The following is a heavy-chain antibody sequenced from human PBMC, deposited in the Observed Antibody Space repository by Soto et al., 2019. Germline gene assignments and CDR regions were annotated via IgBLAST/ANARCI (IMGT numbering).Heavy chain of an antibody. J-gene: IGHJ1*01. CDR2: TYYRSKWFY. V-gene: IGHV6-1*01. CDR1: GDSVSSNSVV. Sequence: SQTLSLTCAISGDSVSSNSVVWNWIRQSPSRGLEWLGRTYYRSKWFYEYAESVRSRIAINPDTSRNQFSLQLNSVTPEDTAVYYCARCAFNVSPCTGFDYCGQRTPVPVSA. CDR3: ARCAFNVSPCTGFDY. D-gene: IGHD2-8*02.